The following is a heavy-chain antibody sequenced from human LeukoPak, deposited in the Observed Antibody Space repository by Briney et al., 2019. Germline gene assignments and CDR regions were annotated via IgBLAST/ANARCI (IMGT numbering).Heavy chain of an antibody. CDR3: ARDLITGTLDAFDI. CDR1: GGSFSGYY. V-gene: IGHV4-34*01. CDR2: INHSGST. Sequence: SETLSLTCAVYGGSFSGYYWSWIRQPPGKGLEWIGEINHSGSTNYNPSLKSRVTMSVDTSKNQFSLKLSSVTAADTAVYYCARDLITGTLDAFDIWGQGTMVTVSS. J-gene: IGHJ3*02. D-gene: IGHD1-20*01.